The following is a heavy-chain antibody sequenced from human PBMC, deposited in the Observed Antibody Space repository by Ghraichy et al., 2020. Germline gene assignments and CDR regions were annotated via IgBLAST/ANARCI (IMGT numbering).Heavy chain of an antibody. V-gene: IGHV1-18*04. CDR1: GYTFTSYG. Sequence: ASVKVSCKASGYTFTSYGISWVRQAPGQGLEWMGWISAYNGNTNYAQKLQGRVTMTTDTSTSTAYMELRSLRSDDTAVYYCAISSLYGDSPGNWFDPWGQGTLVTVSS. J-gene: IGHJ5*02. CDR3: AISSLYGDSPGNWFDP. D-gene: IGHD4-17*01. CDR2: ISAYNGNT.